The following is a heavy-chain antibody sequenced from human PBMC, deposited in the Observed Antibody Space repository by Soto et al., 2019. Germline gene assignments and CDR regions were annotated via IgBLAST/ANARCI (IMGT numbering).Heavy chain of an antibody. Sequence: QVQLVQSGAEAKKPGASVKVSCKASGYSFTTYDINWVRQAPGKGLEWMGWMSPKNGNTGYAQNFQSRSTITSDTSINTVYKELSSLRSEDAAVYYYARAGYRTDGVCHDWIDYWGQGTLVTVSS. CDR2: MSPKNGNT. CDR3: ARAGYRTDGVCHDWIDY. CDR1: GYSFTTYD. J-gene: IGHJ4*02. D-gene: IGHD2-8*01. V-gene: IGHV1-8*01.